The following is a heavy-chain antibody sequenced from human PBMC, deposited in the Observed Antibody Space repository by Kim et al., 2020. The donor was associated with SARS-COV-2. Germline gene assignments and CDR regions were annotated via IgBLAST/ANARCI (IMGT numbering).Heavy chain of an antibody. Sequence: ESLKISCKGSGYSFTNYWIGWVRQMPGKGLEWMGIIYPGDSDTRYSPSFQGQVTMSADKSTSTAYLQWSSLTASDTAMYYCARIPCTSSTCFVRFDYWGQGTLVTVSS. V-gene: IGHV5-51*01. J-gene: IGHJ4*02. CDR1: GYSFTNYW. CDR2: IYPGDSDT. CDR3: ARIPCTSSTCFVRFDY. D-gene: IGHD2-2*01.